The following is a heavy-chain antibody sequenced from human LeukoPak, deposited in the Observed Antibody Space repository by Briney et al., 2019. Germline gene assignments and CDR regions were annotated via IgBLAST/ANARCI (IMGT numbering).Heavy chain of an antibody. CDR1: GFTFSTYG. CDR3: AKGYGFGTDH. CDR2: IRYDGSNE. V-gene: IGHV3-30*02. D-gene: IGHD3-10*01. J-gene: IGHJ4*02. Sequence: PGGSLRLSCAASGFTFSTYGMHWVRQAQGKGLEWVAFIRYDGSNEYYVDSVKGRFTISRDNSKNTLYLQMNSLRAEDTAVYYCAKGYGFGTDHWGEGTLVTVSS.